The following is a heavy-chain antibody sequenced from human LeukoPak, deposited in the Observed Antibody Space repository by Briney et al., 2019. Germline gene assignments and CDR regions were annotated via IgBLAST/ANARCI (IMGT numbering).Heavy chain of an antibody. Sequence: GESLKISCKGSGYSFTSYWIGWVRQMPGKGLEWMGIIYPGDSDTRYSPPFQGQVTISADKSISTAYLQWSSLKASDTAMYYCARDGGDCSSTSCYISAPDYWGQGTLVTVSS. D-gene: IGHD2-2*02. CDR3: ARDGGDCSSTSCYISAPDY. J-gene: IGHJ4*02. CDR1: GYSFTSYW. CDR2: IYPGDSDT. V-gene: IGHV5-51*03.